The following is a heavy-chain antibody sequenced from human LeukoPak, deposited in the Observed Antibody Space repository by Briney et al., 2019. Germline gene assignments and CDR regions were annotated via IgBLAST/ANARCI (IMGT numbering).Heavy chain of an antibody. CDR2: ISSSSSYR. J-gene: IGHJ4*02. CDR3: ARATSYDILTGYFDY. CDR1: GFTFSSYT. Sequence: GGSLRLSCVASGFTFSSYTMNWVRQAPGKGLEWVSSISSSSSYRYYADSVKGRFTISRDNAKNSLYLQMNSLRAEDTAVYYCARATSYDILTGYFDYWGQGTLVTVSS. V-gene: IGHV3-21*01. D-gene: IGHD3-9*01.